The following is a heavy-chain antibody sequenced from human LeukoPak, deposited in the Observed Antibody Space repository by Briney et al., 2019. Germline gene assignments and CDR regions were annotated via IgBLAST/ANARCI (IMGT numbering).Heavy chain of an antibody. CDR1: GFTFSTYA. CDR2: ISYDGSKK. J-gene: IGHJ4*02. D-gene: IGHD3-22*01. CDR3: AKPYDSSLYTNLDY. V-gene: IGHV3-30-3*02. Sequence: PGRSVKLSCVASGFTFSTYAMHWVRQAPGKGLEWVTVISYDGSKKYYADSVKGRFTISRDNSKNTLYLQVDSLRPEDTAVYYCAKPYDSSLYTNLDYWAQGTLVTVSS.